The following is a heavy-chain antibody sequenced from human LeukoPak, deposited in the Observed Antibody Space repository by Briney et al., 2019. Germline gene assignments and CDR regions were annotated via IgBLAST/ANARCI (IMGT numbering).Heavy chain of an antibody. CDR1: GFTFSSYS. Sequence: GSLRLSSAASGFTFSSYSMNWVRQAPGKGLEWIGSIYYSGSTYYNPTLKSRVTISVDTSKNQFSLKLSSVTAADTAVYYCARTKRGLGYNWFDPWGQGTLVTVSS. CDR3: ARTKRGLGYNWFDP. V-gene: IGHV4-39*07. J-gene: IGHJ5*02. CDR2: IYYSGST. D-gene: IGHD3-10*01.